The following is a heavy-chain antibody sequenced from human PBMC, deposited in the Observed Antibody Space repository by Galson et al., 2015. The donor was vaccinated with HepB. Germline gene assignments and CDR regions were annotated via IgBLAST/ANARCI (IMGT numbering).Heavy chain of an antibody. CDR2: ISWDGSSP. Sequence: SLRLSCAASGFTFDDFTMHWVRQGPGKGLEWVSLISWDGSSPYYADSVKGRFTISRDNSKNSLFLAMDSLTPEDTALYYCVRDGTLLARYFDLWGQGTLVTVSS. D-gene: IGHD2-15*01. CDR3: VRDGTLLARYFDL. CDR1: GFTFDDFT. V-gene: IGHV3-43*01. J-gene: IGHJ4*02.